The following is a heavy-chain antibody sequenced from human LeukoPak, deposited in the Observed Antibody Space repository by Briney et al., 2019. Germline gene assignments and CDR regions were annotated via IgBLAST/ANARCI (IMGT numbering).Heavy chain of an antibody. J-gene: IGHJ1*01. V-gene: IGHV4-59*01. CDR3: ARAAVTTSRYFQH. CDR2: IYNSGHT. Sequence: SETLSLTCTVSGGSISNYYWSWIRQPPGKGLEWIGHIYNSGHTNYNPSLKSRVTISEDTSKNQLSLKLSSVTAADTAVYYCARAAVTTSRYFQHWGQGTLVTVSS. D-gene: IGHD4-17*01. CDR1: GGSISNYY.